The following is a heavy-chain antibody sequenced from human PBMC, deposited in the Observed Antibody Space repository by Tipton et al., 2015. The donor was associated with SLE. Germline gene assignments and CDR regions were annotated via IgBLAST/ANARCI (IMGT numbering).Heavy chain of an antibody. J-gene: IGHJ4*02. Sequence: TLSLTCTVPDDSISNYYWSWIRQTPGKGLEWIGYVNTRGSTIYNPSLKSRVTISVDTSEKQVSLRLNSVTAADTAVYYCARHEGYSTSSDYWGQGTLVTVSS. CDR2: VNTRGST. V-gene: IGHV4-4*08. CDR1: DDSISNYY. CDR3: ARHEGYSTSSDY. D-gene: IGHD6-6*01.